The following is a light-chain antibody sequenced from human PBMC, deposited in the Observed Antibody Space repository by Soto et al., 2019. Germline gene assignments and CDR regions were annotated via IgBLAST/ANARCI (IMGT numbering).Light chain of an antibody. Sequence: EIVLTQSPATLSLSPGERATLSCRASQSVRSYLVWYQQKAGQPPRLLIYDAAKRATGIPARFSGSGSGTDFTLTINSLEPEDFAVYYCQHRSAWPITFGGGTKVEIK. V-gene: IGKV3-11*01. CDR3: QHRSAWPIT. J-gene: IGKJ4*01. CDR2: DAA. CDR1: QSVRSY.